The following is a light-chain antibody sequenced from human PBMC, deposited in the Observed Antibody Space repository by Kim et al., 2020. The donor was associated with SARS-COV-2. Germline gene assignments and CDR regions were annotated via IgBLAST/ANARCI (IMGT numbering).Light chain of an antibody. CDR3: QQYYSTPLT. CDR1: QSVLYSSNNKNY. J-gene: IGKJ4*01. V-gene: IGKV4-1*01. Sequence: DIVMTQSPDSLAASLDERATINCKSSQSVLYSSNNKNYLAWYQQKPGQPPKLLIYWASTRENGVPDRFSGSGSGTDFTLTISSLQAEDVAVYYCQQYYSTPLTFGGGTKVDIK. CDR2: WAS.